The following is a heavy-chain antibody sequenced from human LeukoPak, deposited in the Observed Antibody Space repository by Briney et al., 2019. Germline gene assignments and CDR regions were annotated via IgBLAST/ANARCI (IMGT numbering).Heavy chain of an antibody. D-gene: IGHD2-2*01. J-gene: IGHJ5*02. V-gene: IGHV4-39*01. CDR3: ARHCSSTSCYHNWFDP. CDR1: GGSISSSSYY. Sequence: PSETLSLTCTVSGGSISSSSYYWGWIRQPPGKGLEWIGSIYYSGSTYYNPSLKSRVTISVDTSKNQFSLRLSSVTAADTAVYYCARHCSSTSCYHNWFDPWGQGTLVTVFS. CDR2: IYYSGST.